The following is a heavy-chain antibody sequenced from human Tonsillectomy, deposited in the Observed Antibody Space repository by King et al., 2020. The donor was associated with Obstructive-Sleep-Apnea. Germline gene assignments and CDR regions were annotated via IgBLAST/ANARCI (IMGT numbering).Heavy chain of an antibody. J-gene: IGHJ4*02. V-gene: IGHV5-51*01. CDR2: IYLFDSDT. Sequence: QLVQSGAEVKKPGESLKISCKASGFSYNTYWIGWVRQMPGKGLEWMGIIYLFDSDTRYSPSFQGQVTFSADKSISTAYLQWSSLEASDTAMYYCASGGRVWYVADYWGQGTLVTVSS. D-gene: IGHD6-19*01. CDR3: ASGGRVWYVADY. CDR1: GFSYNTYW.